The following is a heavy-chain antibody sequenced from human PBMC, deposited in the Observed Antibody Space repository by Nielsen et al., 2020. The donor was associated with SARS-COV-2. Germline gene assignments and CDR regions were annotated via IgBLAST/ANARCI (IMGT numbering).Heavy chain of an antibody. V-gene: IGHV4-4*02. J-gene: IGHJ4*02. CDR3: ARMIGYSTSSDS. CDR1: GDSISSQTW. D-gene: IGHD4-11*01. CDR2: IYHGGST. Sequence: SETLSLTCGVFGDSISSQTWWSWVRRPPGKGLEWIGQIYHGGSTNYNPSLRSRVAISVDKSNNQFSLKLTSLTAADTAVYYCARMIGYSTSSDSWGQGILVTVSS.